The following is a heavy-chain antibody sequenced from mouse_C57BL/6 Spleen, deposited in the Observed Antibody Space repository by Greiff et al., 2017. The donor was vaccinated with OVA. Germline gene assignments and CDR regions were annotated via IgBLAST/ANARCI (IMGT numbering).Heavy chain of an antibody. D-gene: IGHD2-1*01. V-gene: IGHV5-6*01. CDR1: GFTFSSYG. CDR2: ISSGGSYT. CDR3: ARGDLYSYFDY. Sequence: VQLQQSGGDLVKPGGSLKLSCAASGFTFSSYGMSWVRQTPDKRLEWVATISSGGSYTYYPDSVKGRFTISRDNAKNTLYLQMSSLKSEDTAMYYCARGDLYSYFDYWGQGTTLTVSS. J-gene: IGHJ2*01.